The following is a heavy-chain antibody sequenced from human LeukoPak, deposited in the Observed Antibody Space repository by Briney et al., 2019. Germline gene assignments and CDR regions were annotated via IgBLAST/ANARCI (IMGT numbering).Heavy chain of an antibody. Sequence: GGSVRLSCAASGFTFSSYGMHWVRQAPGKGLEWVAFIRSDGSIKYYTESLKGRFTISRDNSKNTLYLQMNSLRAEDTAVYYCAKDEMFSSAWYFDYWGQGTLVTVSS. V-gene: IGHV3-30*02. CDR3: AKDEMFSSAWYFDY. CDR2: IRSDGSIK. J-gene: IGHJ4*02. D-gene: IGHD6-19*01. CDR1: GFTFSSYG.